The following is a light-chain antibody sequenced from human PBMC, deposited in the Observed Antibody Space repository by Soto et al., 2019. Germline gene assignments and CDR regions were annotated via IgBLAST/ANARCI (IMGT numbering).Light chain of an antibody. Sequence: DIQMTQSPSTLSGSVGDRVTLTCRASQTISSWLALYQQNPGKAPKLLIYKASTLKSGVPSRFSGSGSGTEFTLTISSLQPDDFATYYCQHYNSYSEAFGQGTKVDIK. CDR1: QTISSW. J-gene: IGKJ1*01. V-gene: IGKV1-5*03. CDR2: KAS. CDR3: QHYNSYSEA.